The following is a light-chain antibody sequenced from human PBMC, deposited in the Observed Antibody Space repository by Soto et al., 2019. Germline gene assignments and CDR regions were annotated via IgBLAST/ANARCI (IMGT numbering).Light chain of an antibody. CDR2: AAS. CDR1: QSISRR. CDR3: QQSYSSPPLFT. V-gene: IGKV1-39*01. J-gene: IGKJ3*01. Sequence: DIQMTQSPSSLSASVGDRVTITCRASQSISRRLNWYQQKPGRAPNLLIYAASSLQSGVPSRFRGYGSGTDFNRTVSSLQPEDFAPYYCQQSYSSPPLFTFGPGTKVD.